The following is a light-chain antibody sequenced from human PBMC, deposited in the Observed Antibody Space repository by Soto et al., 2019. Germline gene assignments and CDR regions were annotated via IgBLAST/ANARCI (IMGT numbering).Light chain of an antibody. CDR2: GNN. CDR3: QSYDNNLNGGV. V-gene: IGLV1-40*01. J-gene: IGLJ3*02. Sequence: QAVLTQPPSVSGAPGQRVTISCTGSSSNIGAGYGVHWYQRAPGAVPKLIIYGNNNRPSGVPDRISGSKSGTSVTLAITGLQADDEADYYCQSYDNNLNGGVFGGGTKLTVL. CDR1: SSNIGAGYG.